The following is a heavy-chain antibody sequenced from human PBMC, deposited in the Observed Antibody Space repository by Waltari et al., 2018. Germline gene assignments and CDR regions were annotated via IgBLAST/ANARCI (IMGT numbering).Heavy chain of an antibody. Sequence: EVQLVESGGGLVQPGGSLRLSCSASGFTFSGYALHWVRQAPGKRMEYGSALSSKVATPYYADSVKGRFTISRDNAKNTLYLQMSSLRPEDTAVYYCVKAAVGTYAFDIWGQGTAVTVSS. V-gene: IGHV3-64D*06. CDR3: VKAAVGTYAFDI. CDR2: LSSKVATP. CDR1: GFTFSGYA. J-gene: IGHJ3*02. D-gene: IGHD6-19*01.